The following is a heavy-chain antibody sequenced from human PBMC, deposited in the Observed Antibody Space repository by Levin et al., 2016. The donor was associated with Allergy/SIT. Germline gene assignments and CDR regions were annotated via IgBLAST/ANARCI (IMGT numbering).Heavy chain of an antibody. CDR3: AKEFTNGVCLDY. J-gene: IGHJ4*02. D-gene: IGHD2-8*01. Sequence: GESLKISCAASGFTFSSYGMHWVRQAPGKGLEWVAVISYDGSNKYYADSVKGRFTISRDNSKNTLYLQMNSLRAEDTAVYYCAKEFTNGVCLDYWGQGTLVTVSS. CDR1: GFTFSSYG. V-gene: IGHV3-30*18. CDR2: ISYDGSNK.